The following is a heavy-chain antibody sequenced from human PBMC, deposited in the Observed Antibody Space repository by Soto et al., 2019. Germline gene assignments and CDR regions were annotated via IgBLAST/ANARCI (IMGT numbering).Heavy chain of an antibody. V-gene: IGHV1-18*01. Sequence: QVQLVQSGAEVKKPGDSVKVSCKASGYTFTNYGISWVRQAPGQGLEWMGWISAYNGNTHDTQKLQGRVTMTTDTPTSTSDMEARSLRSHDTSAYYGARESGYRLLFDYWGQGTLVTLSS. J-gene: IGHJ4*02. D-gene: IGHD5-12*01. CDR1: GYTFTNYG. CDR3: ARESGYRLLFDY. CDR2: ISAYNGNT.